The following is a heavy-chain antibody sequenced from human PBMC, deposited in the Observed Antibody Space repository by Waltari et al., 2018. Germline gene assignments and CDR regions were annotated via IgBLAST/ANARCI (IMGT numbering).Heavy chain of an antibody. CDR1: GFTFGDYA. V-gene: IGHV3-49*04. CDR3: TRGVRY. D-gene: IGHD3-10*01. Sequence: EVQLVESGGGLVQPGRSLRLSCTASGFTFGDYAMSWVRQAPGKGLEWVGFIRSKAYGGTTEYAASVKGRFTISRDDSKSIAYLQMNSLKTEDTAVYYCTRGVRYWGQGTLVTVSS. CDR2: IRSKAYGGTT. J-gene: IGHJ4*02.